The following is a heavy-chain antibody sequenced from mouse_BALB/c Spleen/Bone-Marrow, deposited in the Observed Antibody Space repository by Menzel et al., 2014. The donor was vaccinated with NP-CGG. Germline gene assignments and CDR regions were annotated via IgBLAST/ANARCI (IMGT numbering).Heavy chain of an antibody. Sequence: QVQLKDSGAELAKPGASVKMSCKASGHTFTNYWMHWVKQRPGQGLEWIGYINPSTGYTEYNQKFKDKATLTADKSSSTAYMQLSSLTSEDSAVYYCARIYYYGRDYWGQGTTLTVSS. CDR2: INPSTGYT. V-gene: IGHV1-7*01. J-gene: IGHJ2*01. CDR3: ARIYYYGRDY. D-gene: IGHD1-1*01. CDR1: GHTFTNYW.